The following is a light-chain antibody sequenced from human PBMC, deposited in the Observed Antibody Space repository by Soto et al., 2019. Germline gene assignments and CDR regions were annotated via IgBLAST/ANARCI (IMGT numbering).Light chain of an antibody. V-gene: IGKV3-15*01. Sequence: EIEMTQSPATLSVSPGERATLSCRSSQSVGRKLAWYQQKPGQAPRLLIYDASNRDMGVPARFSGSGSGTAFTLPISSLQSEDVAVYTCQQYDSWPPWTFGQGTKVEI. CDR2: DAS. CDR1: QSVGRK. CDR3: QQYDSWPPWT. J-gene: IGKJ1*01.